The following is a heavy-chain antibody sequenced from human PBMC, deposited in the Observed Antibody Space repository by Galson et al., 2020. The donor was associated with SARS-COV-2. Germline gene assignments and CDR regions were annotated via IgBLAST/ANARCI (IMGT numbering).Heavy chain of an antibody. Sequence: GESLKISCAASGFIFSKYAMSWVRQAPGKALEWVSAISDTGAKTYYADSVEGRSTISRDNSKNTLLLQMSSLRAEDTAVYYCGRHRGAYSAYDYWGLGIVVTVSS. D-gene: IGHD5-12*01. V-gene: IGHV3-23*01. CDR3: GRHRGAYSAYDY. J-gene: IGHJ4*02. CDR2: ISDTGAKT. CDR1: GFIFSKYA.